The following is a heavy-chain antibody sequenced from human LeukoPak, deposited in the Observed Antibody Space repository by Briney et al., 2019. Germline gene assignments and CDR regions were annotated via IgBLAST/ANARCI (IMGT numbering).Heavy chain of an antibody. Sequence: GGSLRLSCAASGFTFDDYAMHWVRQAPGKGLEWVSGITWNSDNIDYADSVKGRFTISRDNSKNTLYLQMNSLRAEDTAVYYCAKDRDSSSSAPGDYFDYWGQGTLVTVSS. J-gene: IGHJ4*02. CDR2: ITWNSDNI. V-gene: IGHV3-9*01. CDR3: AKDRDSSSSAPGDYFDY. D-gene: IGHD6-6*01. CDR1: GFTFDDYA.